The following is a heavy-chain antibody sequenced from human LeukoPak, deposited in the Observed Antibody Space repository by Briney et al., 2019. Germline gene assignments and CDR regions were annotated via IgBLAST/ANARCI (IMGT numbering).Heavy chain of an antibody. CDR2: IIPIFGTA. CDR1: GGTFSSYA. J-gene: IGHJ5*02. D-gene: IGHD3-22*01. Sequence: ASVTVSFTASGGTFSSYAISWVRQAPGQGLEWMGGIIPIFGTANYAQKFQGRVTITADESTSTAYMELSSLRSEDTAVYYCARVTYYYDSSGYTNWFDPWGQGTLVTVSS. V-gene: IGHV1-69*13. CDR3: ARVTYYYDSSGYTNWFDP.